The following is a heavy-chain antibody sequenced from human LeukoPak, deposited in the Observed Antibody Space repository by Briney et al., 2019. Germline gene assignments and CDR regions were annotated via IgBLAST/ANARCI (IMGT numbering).Heavy chain of an antibody. V-gene: IGHV1-69*05. D-gene: IGHD3-3*01. CDR3: ARGYLEWLSYYYMDV. Sequence: GASVKVSCKASGGTFSSYAISWVRQAPGQGLEWMGGIIPIFGTANYAQKFQGRVTITTDESTSTAYMELSSLRSEDTAVYYCARGYLEWLSYYYMDVWGKGTTVTVSS. J-gene: IGHJ6*03. CDR2: IIPIFGTA. CDR1: GGTFSSYA.